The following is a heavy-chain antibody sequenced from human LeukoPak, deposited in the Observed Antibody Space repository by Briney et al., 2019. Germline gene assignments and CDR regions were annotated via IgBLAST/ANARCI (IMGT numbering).Heavy chain of an antibody. D-gene: IGHD5-24*01. Sequence: PGGSLRLSCAASGFTFDDYAMHWVRQAPGKGLEWVSGISWNSGSIGYADSVKGRFTISRDNAKNSLYLQMNSLRAEDTAVYYCARDGNGWLQFYYFDYWGQGTLVTVSS. CDR3: ARDGNGWLQFYYFDY. J-gene: IGHJ4*02. CDR2: ISWNSGSI. CDR1: GFTFDDYA. V-gene: IGHV3-9*01.